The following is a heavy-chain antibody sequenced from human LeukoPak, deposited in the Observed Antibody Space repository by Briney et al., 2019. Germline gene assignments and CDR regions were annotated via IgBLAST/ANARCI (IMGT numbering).Heavy chain of an antibody. V-gene: IGHV3-23*01. CDR1: GFTFSSYA. J-gene: IGHJ4*02. Sequence: HPGGSLRLTCAASGFTFSSYAMSWVRQAPGKGLKWVSAISGSGGSTYYADSVKGRFTISRDNSKNTLYLQMNSLRAEDTAVYYCAKDSSSLFLQVRWRRVPFFDYWGQGTLVTVSS. CDR2: ISGSGGST. D-gene: IGHD6-13*01. CDR3: AKDSSSLFLQVRWRRVPFFDY.